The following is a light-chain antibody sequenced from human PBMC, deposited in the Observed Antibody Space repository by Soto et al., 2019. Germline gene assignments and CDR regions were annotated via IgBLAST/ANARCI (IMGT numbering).Light chain of an antibody. CDR2: AAS. V-gene: IGKV1-8*01. CDR1: QGISSY. CDR3: QQYYSYPQT. Sequence: AIRMTQSSSSFSASTGDRVTTTCQASQGISSYLAWYQQKPGKAPKLLIHAASTLQSGVPSRFSGSGSGTDFTLTISCLQSEDVATYYCQQYYSYPQTLGQGTKVDI. J-gene: IGKJ1*01.